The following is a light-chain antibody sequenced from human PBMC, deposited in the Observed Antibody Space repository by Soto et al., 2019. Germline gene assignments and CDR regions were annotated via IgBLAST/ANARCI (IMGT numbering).Light chain of an antibody. CDR1: QSVSSSY. Sequence: EIVLTQSPGTLSLYPGERATLSCRASQSVSSSYLAWYQQKPGQAPRLLIYGASSRATGIPDRFSGSGSGTDFTLTISRLEPEDFAVYYCQQYGRSPAFGGGTKVEIK. CDR2: GAS. V-gene: IGKV3-20*01. J-gene: IGKJ4*01. CDR3: QQYGRSPA.